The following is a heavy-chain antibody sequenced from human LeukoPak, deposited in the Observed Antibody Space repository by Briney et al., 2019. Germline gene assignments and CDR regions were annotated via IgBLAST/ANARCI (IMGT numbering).Heavy chain of an antibody. Sequence: ASVKVSSKASGYTFPSYFMHWVRQAPGQGLEWMGIINPTGGSTTYAQKFQGRVTMTRDTSTSTVYMELSSLRSDDTAVYYCARTAARRFDYWGQGTLVTVSS. V-gene: IGHV1-46*01. J-gene: IGHJ4*02. D-gene: IGHD6-6*01. CDR2: INPTGGST. CDR3: ARTAARRFDY. CDR1: GYTFPSYF.